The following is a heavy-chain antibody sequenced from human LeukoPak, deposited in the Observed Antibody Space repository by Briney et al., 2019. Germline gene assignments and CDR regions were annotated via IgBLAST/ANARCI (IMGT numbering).Heavy chain of an antibody. J-gene: IGHJ4*02. CDR3: ARGLGSSCYSAADY. D-gene: IGHD2-15*01. CDR2: ISGSGGTT. CDR1: GITLNTNA. Sequence: GGSLRLSCAASGITLNTNAMSWVRQAPGKGLEWVSCISGSGGTTYYSYSVEGRFTISKDNSKNTLYLQVNSLTAEDTAVYHCARGLGSSCYSAADYWGQGTLVTVSS. V-gene: IGHV3-23*01.